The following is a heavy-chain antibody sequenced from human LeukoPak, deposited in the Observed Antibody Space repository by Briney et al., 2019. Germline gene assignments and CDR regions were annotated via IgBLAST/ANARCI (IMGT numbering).Heavy chain of an antibody. CDR3: ANNRASLDY. CDR1: GXTFSNSG. V-gene: IGHV3-7*02. J-gene: IGHJ4*02. CDR2: INQDGSEK. D-gene: IGHD2/OR15-2a*01. Sequence: GGSLRLSCAASGXTFSNSGMSWVRQAPGKGLEWVANINQDGSEKNCVDSVKGRFTISRDNAKNSLYLQMNSLRAEDTAVYYCANNRASLDYWGQGTLVTVSS.